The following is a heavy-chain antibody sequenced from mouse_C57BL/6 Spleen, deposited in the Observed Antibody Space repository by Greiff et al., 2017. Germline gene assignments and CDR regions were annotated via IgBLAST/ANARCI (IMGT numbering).Heavy chain of an antibody. J-gene: IGHJ3*01. Sequence: VQLQESGAELVRPGASVTLSCKASGYTFTDYEMHWVKQTPVHGLEWIGAIDPETGGTAYNQKFKGKAILTADKSSSTAYMELRSLTSEDSAVYYCTRGYYDYDAFFAYWGQGTLVTVSA. CDR2: IDPETGGT. CDR3: TRGYYDYDAFFAY. CDR1: GYTFTDYE. V-gene: IGHV1-15*01. D-gene: IGHD2-4*01.